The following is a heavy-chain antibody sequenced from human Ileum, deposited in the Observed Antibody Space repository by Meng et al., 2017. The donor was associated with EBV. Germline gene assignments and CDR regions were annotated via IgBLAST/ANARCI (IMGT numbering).Heavy chain of an antibody. CDR1: GGSVSISIYY. J-gene: IGHJ4*02. Sequence: VQVESAGSGLVMPSEILSRTCPFPGGSVSISIYYWSWIRQHTGKGLELIGYIYYSGTTNYNPSLESRVTISVDTSKNQFYLKLRSVAASDTAVYYCARGWDTAMDSGWGQGTLVTVSS. D-gene: IGHD5-18*01. V-gene: IGHV4-61*01. CDR3: ARGWDTAMDSG. CDR2: IYYSGTT.